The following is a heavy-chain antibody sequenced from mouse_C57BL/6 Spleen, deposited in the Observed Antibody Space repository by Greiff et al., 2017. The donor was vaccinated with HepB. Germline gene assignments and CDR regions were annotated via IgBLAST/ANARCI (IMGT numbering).Heavy chain of an antibody. Sequence: VNVVESGPELVKPGASVKISCKASGYAFSSSWMNWVKQRPGKGLEWIGRIYPGDGDTNYNGKFKGKATLTADKSSSTAYMQLSSLTSEDSAVYFCARGSNEDFDYWGQGTTLTVSS. V-gene: IGHV1-82*01. CDR2: IYPGDGDT. J-gene: IGHJ2*01. D-gene: IGHD2-5*01. CDR3: ARGSNEDFDY. CDR1: GYAFSSSW.